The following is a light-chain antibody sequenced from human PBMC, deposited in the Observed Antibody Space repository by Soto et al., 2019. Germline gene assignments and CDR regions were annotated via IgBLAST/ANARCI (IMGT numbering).Light chain of an antibody. J-gene: IGLJ2*01. CDR1: SSDGGGYNY. CDR2: DVN. V-gene: IGLV2-14*03. Sequence: QSVLTQPASMSGSPGQSITISCTGTSSDGGGYNYVSWYRQHPGKAPKLMIYDVNNRPSGVSNRFSGSKSGNTASLTISGLQAEDEADYYCSSHSSSSTLVVFGGGTKVTVL. CDR3: SSHSSSSTLVV.